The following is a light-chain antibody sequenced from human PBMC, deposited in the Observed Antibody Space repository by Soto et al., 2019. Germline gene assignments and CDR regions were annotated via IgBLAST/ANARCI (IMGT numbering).Light chain of an antibody. CDR2: GAS. CDR3: QQYNGWPT. J-gene: IGKJ1*01. CDR1: QSVSSSY. Sequence: EIVLTQSPGTLSLSPGERATLSCRASQSVSSSYLAWYQQKPGQAPRLLIYGASTRATGVPARFSGSGSGTEFTLTISSLMSDDSAVYYCQQYNGWPTFGQGTMV. V-gene: IGKV3-15*01.